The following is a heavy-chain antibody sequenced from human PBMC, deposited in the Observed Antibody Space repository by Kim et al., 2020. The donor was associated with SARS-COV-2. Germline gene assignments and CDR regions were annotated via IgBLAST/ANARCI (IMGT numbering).Heavy chain of an antibody. J-gene: IGHJ4*02. V-gene: IGHV3-23*01. CDR3: TRFKCFGVDGF. Sequence: GGSLRLSCVGSGFTFSNYAMSWVRQAPGKGLDWVSRISGSGSDTFYADSLKGRFTISRDNSKNTLYLQMNSLRVEDTAVYYCTRFKCFGVDGFWGVGTLVTVSS. CDR1: GFTFSNYA. CDR2: ISGSGSDT. D-gene: IGHD3-10*01.